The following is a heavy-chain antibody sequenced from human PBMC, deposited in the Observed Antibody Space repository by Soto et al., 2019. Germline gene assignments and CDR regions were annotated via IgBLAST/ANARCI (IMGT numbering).Heavy chain of an antibody. D-gene: IGHD1-1*01. Sequence: SVKVSCKASGFTFTSSAVQWVRQARGQRLEWIGWIVVGSGNTNYAQKFQERVTITRDMSTSTAYMELSSLRSEDTAVYYCAAGALGSFLDGYYGMDVWGQGTTVTVSS. J-gene: IGHJ6*02. CDR1: GFTFTSSA. V-gene: IGHV1-58*01. CDR2: IVVGSGNT. CDR3: AAGALGSFLDGYYGMDV.